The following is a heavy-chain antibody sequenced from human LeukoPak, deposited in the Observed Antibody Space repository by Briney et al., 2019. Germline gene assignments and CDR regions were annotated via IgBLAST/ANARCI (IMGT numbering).Heavy chain of an antibody. V-gene: IGHV6-1*01. J-gene: IGHJ4*02. Sequence: SQTLSLTCAISGDSVSSNSAAWNWITQSPSRGLEGLVMTYYRAKWYNDYAVSVKSRITINTDTSKNQFSLQLNSVTPEATAVYYCARDASGSYYYFDYWGQGTLVTVSS. CDR3: ARDASGSYYYFDY. D-gene: IGHD1-26*01. CDR2: TYYRAKWYN. CDR1: GDSVSSNSAA.